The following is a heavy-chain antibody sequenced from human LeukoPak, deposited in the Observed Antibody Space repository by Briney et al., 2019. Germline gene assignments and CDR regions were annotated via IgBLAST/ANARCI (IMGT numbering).Heavy chain of an antibody. CDR2: IYYSGST. Sequence: SETLSLTCTASGGSISRYYWSWIRQPPGKGLEWIGYIYYSGSTNYNPSLKSRVTISVDTSKNQFSLKLSSVTAADTAVYYCARAYYEGDAFDIWGQGTMVTVSS. CDR1: GGSISRYY. V-gene: IGHV4-59*01. D-gene: IGHD3-22*01. CDR3: ARAYYEGDAFDI. J-gene: IGHJ3*02.